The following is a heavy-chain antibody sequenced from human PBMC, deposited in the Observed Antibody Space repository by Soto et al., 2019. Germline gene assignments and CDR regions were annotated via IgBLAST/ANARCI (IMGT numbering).Heavy chain of an antibody. CDR2: ISAYNGNT. CDR3: ARDAPSRFYILRDYYYYMDV. J-gene: IGHJ6*03. V-gene: IGHV1-18*01. D-gene: IGHD3-3*01. CDR1: GYTFTSYG. Sequence: ASVKVSCKASGYTFTSYGISWVRQAPGQGLEWMGWISAYNGNTNYAQKLQGRVTMTTDTSTSTAYMELRSLRSDDTAVYYCARDAPSRFYILRDYYYYMDVWGKGTTVTVSS.